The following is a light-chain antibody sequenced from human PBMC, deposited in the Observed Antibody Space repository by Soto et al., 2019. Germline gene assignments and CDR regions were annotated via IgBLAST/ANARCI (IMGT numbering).Light chain of an antibody. CDR1: SSNIGSNV. CDR2: SDY. V-gene: IGLV1-44*01. Sequence: QLVLSQPPSASGTPGQRVTISCSGRSSNIGSNVVNWYQQFPGTAPKLLIYSDYQRPSGVPDRFSGSRSGTSASLAISGLQSEDEADYYCAAWDGSLNAILFGGGTQLTVL. CDR3: AAWDGSLNAIL. J-gene: IGLJ2*01.